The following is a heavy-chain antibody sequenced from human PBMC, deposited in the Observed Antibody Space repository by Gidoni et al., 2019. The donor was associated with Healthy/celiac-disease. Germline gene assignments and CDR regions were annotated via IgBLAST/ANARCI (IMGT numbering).Heavy chain of an antibody. J-gene: IGHJ6*02. CDR3: ARDLRTGLFYYYYGMDV. D-gene: IGHD1-1*01. Sequence: QLQLQESGPGLVKPSETLSLTCTVSGGSISSSSYYWGWIRQPPVKGLEWIGSIYYSGSTYYNPSLKSRVTISVDTSKNQFSLKLSSVTAADTAVYYCARDLRTGLFYYYYGMDVWGQGTTVTVSS. CDR1: GGSISSSSYY. V-gene: IGHV4-39*07. CDR2: IYYSGST.